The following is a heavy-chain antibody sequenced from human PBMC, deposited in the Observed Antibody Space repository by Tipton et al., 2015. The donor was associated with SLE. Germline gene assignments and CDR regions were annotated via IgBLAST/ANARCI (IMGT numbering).Heavy chain of an antibody. CDR3: ARTKLQNVVVIAFPQDAFDI. V-gene: IGHV3-11*01. D-gene: IGHD2-21*01. CDR1: GFTLSDYY. Sequence: SLRLSCAASGFTLSDYYITWIRQAPGKGLEWISYISSSGTATYYAESVKGRFTISRNDAKNSLSLQMNSLRAEDTAVYYCARTKLQNVVVIAFPQDAFDIWGQGTMVSVSS. J-gene: IGHJ3*02. CDR2: ISSSGTAT.